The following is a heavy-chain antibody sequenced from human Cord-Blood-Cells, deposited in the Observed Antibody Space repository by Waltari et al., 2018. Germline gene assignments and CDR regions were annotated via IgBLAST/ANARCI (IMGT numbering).Heavy chain of an antibody. CDR2: IYYSGST. V-gene: IGHV4-39*07. D-gene: IGHD1-26*01. J-gene: IGHJ3*02. CDR3: ARVQGGATDAFDI. Sequence: QLQLQESGPGLVKPPETPALPCTVPGGPISSTRFSLGGIRQPPGKGLEWIGSIYYSGSTYYNPSLKSRVTISVDTSKNQFSLKLSSVTAADTAVYYCARVQGGATDAFDIWGQGTMVTVSS. CDR1: GGPISSTRFS.